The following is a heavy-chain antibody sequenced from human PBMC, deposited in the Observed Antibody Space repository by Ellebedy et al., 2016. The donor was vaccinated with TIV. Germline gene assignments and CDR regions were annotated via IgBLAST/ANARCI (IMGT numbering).Heavy chain of an antibody. CDR2: IHYTGST. J-gene: IGHJ3*01. Sequence: SETLSLXCTVSGGSISSDNYFWGWIRHPPGKVLEWIGFIHYTGSTHYNPSLNSRVTISMDTSKNQFSLRLSSVTAAYTAVYYCTREVIVETTTADAFDLWGQGTMVTVSS. CDR3: TREVIVETTTADAFDL. D-gene: IGHD1-26*01. V-gene: IGHV4-31*03. CDR1: GGSISSDNYF.